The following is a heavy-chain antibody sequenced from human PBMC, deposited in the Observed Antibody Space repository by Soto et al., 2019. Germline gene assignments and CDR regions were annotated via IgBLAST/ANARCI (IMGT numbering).Heavy chain of an antibody. Sequence: QVQLVQSGAEVKKPVASVKVSCKASGYTFTSYDINWVRQATGQGLQWMGWMNPNSGNTGYAQKFQGRVTMTRNTSISTAYMELSSLRSEDTAVYYCARGPGSWYYYYMDVWGKRTTVTVSS. CDR1: GYTFTSYD. V-gene: IGHV1-8*01. D-gene: IGHD6-13*01. CDR2: MNPNSGNT. J-gene: IGHJ6*03. CDR3: ARGPGSWYYYYMDV.